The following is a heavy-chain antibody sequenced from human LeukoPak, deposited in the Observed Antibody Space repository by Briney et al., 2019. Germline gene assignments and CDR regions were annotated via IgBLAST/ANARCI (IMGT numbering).Heavy chain of an antibody. J-gene: IGHJ4*02. CDR2: INHSGST. D-gene: IGHD1-1*01. CDR3: AYGIGSNKYYFDY. CDR1: GGSFSGYY. Sequence: SETLSLTCAVYGGSFSGYYWSWIRQPPGKGLEWIGEINHSGSTNYNPSLKSRVTISVDTSKNQFSLKLSSVTAADTAVYYCAYGIGSNKYYFDYWGQGTLVTVSS. V-gene: IGHV4-34*01.